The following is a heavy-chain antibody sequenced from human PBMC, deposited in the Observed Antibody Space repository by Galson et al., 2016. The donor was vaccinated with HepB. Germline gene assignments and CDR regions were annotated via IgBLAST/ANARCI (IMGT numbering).Heavy chain of an antibody. D-gene: IGHD1-1*01. J-gene: IGHJ4*02. CDR1: GFTFIDAW. V-gene: IGHV3-15*01. CDR2: IKSKMGGGTS. Sequence: SLRLSCAASGFTFIDAWMTWVRQAPGKGLEWVGRIKSKMGGGTSDYATPVKGRFIISRDDSKDTLYLQLNSLKTEDTAVYYCTTGSVVQRWRTRRDRDFDYWGQGTLVTVSS. CDR3: TTGSVVQRWRTRRDRDFDY.